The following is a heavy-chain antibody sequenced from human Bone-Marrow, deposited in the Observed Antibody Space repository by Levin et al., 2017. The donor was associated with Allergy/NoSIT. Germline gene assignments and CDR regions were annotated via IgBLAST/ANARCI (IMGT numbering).Heavy chain of an antibody. CDR2: ITTSDDGT. CDR1: GFTFSSYA. D-gene: IGHD1-1*01. CDR3: AKSAGAWKGHFDY. J-gene: IGHJ4*02. V-gene: IGHV3-23*01. Sequence: QAGGSLRLSCAASGFTFSSYAMSWVRQAPGKGLEWVSGITTSDDGTYYADPVKGRFTISRDNSKATLYLQMNSLRAEDTAIYYCAKSAGAWKGHFDYWGQGTLVTVSS.